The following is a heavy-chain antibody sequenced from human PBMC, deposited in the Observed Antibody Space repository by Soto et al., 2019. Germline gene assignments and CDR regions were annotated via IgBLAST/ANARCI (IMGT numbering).Heavy chain of an antibody. CDR2: VIPIIGEG. CDR1: GGTFSSQT. J-gene: IGHJ3*02. V-gene: IGHV1-69*02. D-gene: IGHD1-1*01. CDR3: ASPAVNDLDADSSAFDI. Sequence: QVQLVQSGAEVKEPGSSVKVSCKVSGGTFSSQTINWVRQVPGQGLEWMGSVIPIIGEGKYAQSFLGRVTITEDRSTSTAYMELSSLRSEDTAVYYCASPAVNDLDADSSAFDIWGQGTMVTVSS.